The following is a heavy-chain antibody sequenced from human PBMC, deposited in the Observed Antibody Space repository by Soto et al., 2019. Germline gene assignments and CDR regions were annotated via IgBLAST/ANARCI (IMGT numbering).Heavy chain of an antibody. D-gene: IGHD3-16*02. CDR2: ISGSGGST. CDR3: AKGNDYIWGSYRGYYMDV. V-gene: IGHV3-23*01. CDR1: GFTFSSYA. J-gene: IGHJ6*03. Sequence: GGSLRLSCAASGFTFSSYAMSWVRQAPGKGLEWVSAISGSGGSTYYADSVKGRFTISRDNSKNTLYLQMNSLRAEDTAVYYCAKGNDYIWGSYRGYYMDVWGKGTTVTVSS.